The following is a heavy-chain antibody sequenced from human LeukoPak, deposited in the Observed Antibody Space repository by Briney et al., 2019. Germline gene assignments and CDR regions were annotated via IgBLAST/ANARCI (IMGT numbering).Heavy chain of an antibody. J-gene: IGHJ4*02. D-gene: IGHD5-18*01. V-gene: IGHV3-23*01. CDR2: ISGSGGST. Sequence: SGGSLRLSCAASGFAFSSYAMSWVRQAPGKGLEWVSAISGSGGSTYYADSVKGRFTISRDNPKNTLYLQMNSLRAEDTAVYYCAKSADEIQLWLGYWGQGTLVTVSS. CDR3: AKSADEIQLWLGY. CDR1: GFAFSSYA.